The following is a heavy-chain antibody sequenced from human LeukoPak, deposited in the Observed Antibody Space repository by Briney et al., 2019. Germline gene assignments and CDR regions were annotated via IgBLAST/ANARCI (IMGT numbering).Heavy chain of an antibody. J-gene: IGHJ4*02. Sequence: ASVKVSCKAPGYTFTGYYMHWVRQAPGQGLEWMGWIIPDSGGTNYAQNFQGRVTMTRDTSISTVYMELTRLTSDDTAVYYCAREKVADHPVDYWGQGSLVTVSS. CDR2: IIPDSGGT. V-gene: IGHV1-2*02. CDR1: GYTFTGYY. D-gene: IGHD6-19*01. CDR3: AREKVADHPVDY.